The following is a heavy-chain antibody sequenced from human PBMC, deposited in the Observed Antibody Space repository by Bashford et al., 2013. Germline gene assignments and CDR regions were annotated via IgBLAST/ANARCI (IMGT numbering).Heavy chain of an antibody. CDR3: ARGLRFLEWLPIDY. J-gene: IGHJ4*02. CDR1: GGSISRSYYY. Sequence: SETLSLTCTVSGGSISRSYYYWTWIRQPPGKGLEWIGSIYYSGSTFYNPSLESRVTISVDTSKNQFSLKLSSVTAADTAVYYCARGLRFLEWLPIDYWGQGTLVTVSS. V-gene: IGHV4-39*01. D-gene: IGHD3-3*01. CDR2: IYYSGST.